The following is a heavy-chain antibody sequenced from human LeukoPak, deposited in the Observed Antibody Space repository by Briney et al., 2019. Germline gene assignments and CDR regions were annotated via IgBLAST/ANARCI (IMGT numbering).Heavy chain of an antibody. D-gene: IGHD3-22*01. V-gene: IGHV3-23*01. CDR2: ISGDGDST. CDR1: GFTFSNSA. CDR3: AKLSSSGPNTRPFFDY. J-gene: IGHJ4*02. Sequence: AGGSLRLSCAASGFTFSNSAMTWVRQAPGKGLEWVSAISGDGDSTYYADSVKGRFTISRDNSKNTLYLQMNSLRAEDTAIYYCAKLSSSGPNTRPFFDYWGQGTLVTVSS.